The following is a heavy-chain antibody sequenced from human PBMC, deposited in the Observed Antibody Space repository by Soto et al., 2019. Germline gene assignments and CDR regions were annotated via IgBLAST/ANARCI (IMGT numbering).Heavy chain of an antibody. J-gene: IGHJ4*02. CDR3: ARDPYSSSSGFDY. D-gene: IGHD6-6*01. CDR2: ISSSSSYI. V-gene: IGHV3-21*01. CDR1: GFTFSSYS. Sequence: EVQLVESGGGLVKPGGSLRLSCAASGFTFSSYSMNWVRQAPGKGLEWVSSISSSSSYIYYADSVKGRFTISRDNAKNSLYLQMNSLRAEDTAVYYCARDPYSSSSGFDYRGQGTLVTVSS.